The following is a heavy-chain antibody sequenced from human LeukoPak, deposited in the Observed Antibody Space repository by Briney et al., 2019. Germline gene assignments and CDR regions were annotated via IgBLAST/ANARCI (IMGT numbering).Heavy chain of an antibody. D-gene: IGHD2-15*01. V-gene: IGHV1-3*01. CDR3: ARELGYCTGGTCYPNWFDP. Sequence: ASVKVSCKASGYTCTSYAMHWVRQGPGQRIEWMGWINAGNDNTKYSQKFQGRVTITRDTSASTAYMELNSLRSEDTAVYYCARELGYCTGGTCYPNWFDPWGQGTLVTVSS. J-gene: IGHJ5*02. CDR1: GYTCTSYA. CDR2: INAGNDNT.